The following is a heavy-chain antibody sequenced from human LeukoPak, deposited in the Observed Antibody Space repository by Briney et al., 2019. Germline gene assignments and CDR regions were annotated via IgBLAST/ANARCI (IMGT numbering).Heavy chain of an antibody. CDR1: GGTFSSYA. J-gene: IGHJ4*02. V-gene: IGHV1-69*05. CDR2: IIPIFGTA. CDR3: ARDSSWYPQDDTEDDY. D-gene: IGHD6-13*01. Sequence: SVKVSCKASGGTFSSYAISWVRQAPGQGLEWMGRIIPIFGTANYAQKFQGRVTITTDESTSTAYMELSSLRSEDTAVYYCARDSSWYPQDDTEDDYWGQGTLVTVSS.